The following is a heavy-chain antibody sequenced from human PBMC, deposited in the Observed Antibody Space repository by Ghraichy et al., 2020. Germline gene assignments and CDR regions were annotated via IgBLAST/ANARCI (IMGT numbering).Heavy chain of an antibody. V-gene: IGHV3-23*01. J-gene: IGHJ4*02. D-gene: IGHD3-16*02. CDR3: AKDRRIMITFGGVIGIHPFDY. Sequence: GGSLRLSCAASGFTFSSYAMNWVRQAPGKGLEWVSAISGSGGTTYYADSVKGRFTISRDNSKNTLYLQMNSLRAEDTAVYYCAKDRRIMITFGGVIGIHPFDYWGQGTLVTVSS. CDR1: GFTFSSYA. CDR2: ISGSGGTT.